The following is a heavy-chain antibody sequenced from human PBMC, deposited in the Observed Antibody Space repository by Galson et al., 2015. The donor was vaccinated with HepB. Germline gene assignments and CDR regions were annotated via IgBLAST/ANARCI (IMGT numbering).Heavy chain of an antibody. J-gene: IGHJ2*01. CDR3: AREGPVANSHWYFDV. CDR2: ISYIGGT. D-gene: IGHD5-12*01. V-gene: IGHV4-59*01. CDR1: GGSIGRYY. Sequence: ETLSLTCTVSGGSIGRYYWSWIRQPPGRGLEWIGYISYIGGTNHNPSLKSRATISLDTSKNQFSLKLTSVTAADTAVYYCAREGPVANSHWYFDVWGRGTLVTVSS.